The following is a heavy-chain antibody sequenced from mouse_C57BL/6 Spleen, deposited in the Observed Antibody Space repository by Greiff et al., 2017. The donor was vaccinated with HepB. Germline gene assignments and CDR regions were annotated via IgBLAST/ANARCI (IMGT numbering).Heavy chain of an antibody. Sequence: EVQLQQSGPELVKPGASVKISCKASGYTFTDYYMNWVKQSHGKSLEWIGDINPNNGGTSYNQKFKGKATLTVDKSSSTAYMELRSLTSEDSAVYYCARGTYYGSSYLYAMDYWGQGTSVTVSS. J-gene: IGHJ4*01. CDR2: INPNNGGT. CDR1: GYTFTDYY. CDR3: ARGTYYGSSYLYAMDY. V-gene: IGHV1-26*01. D-gene: IGHD1-1*01.